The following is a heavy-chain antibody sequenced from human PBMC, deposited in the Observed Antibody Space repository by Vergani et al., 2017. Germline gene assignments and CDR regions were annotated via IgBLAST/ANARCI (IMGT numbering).Heavy chain of an antibody. V-gene: IGHV3-21*01. CDR1: GFTFSSYS. CDR2: ISSSSSYI. Sequence: EVQLVESGGGLVKPGGSLRLSCAASGFTFSSYSMNWVRQAPGKGLEWVSSISSSSSYIYYADSVKGRVTISRDNAQNSLYLQMNSLRAEDTAVYYCARDRGSSWYSNAFDIWGQGTMVTVSS. CDR3: ARDRGSSWYSNAFDI. J-gene: IGHJ3*02. D-gene: IGHD6-13*01.